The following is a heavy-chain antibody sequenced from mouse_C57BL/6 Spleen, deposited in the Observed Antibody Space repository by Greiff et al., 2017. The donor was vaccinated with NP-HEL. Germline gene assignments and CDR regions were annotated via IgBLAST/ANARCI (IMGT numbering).Heavy chain of an antibody. CDR3: ARHPGYAMDY. CDR1: GFTFSDYG. Sequence: EVKVVESGGGLVKPGGSLKLSCAASGFTFSDYGMHWVRQAPEKGLEWVAYISSGSSTIYYADTVKGRFTISRYNAKNTLLLQMPSLRSADADMYYCARHPGYAMDYWGQGTSVTVSS. CDR2: ISSGSSTI. J-gene: IGHJ4*01. V-gene: IGHV5-17*01.